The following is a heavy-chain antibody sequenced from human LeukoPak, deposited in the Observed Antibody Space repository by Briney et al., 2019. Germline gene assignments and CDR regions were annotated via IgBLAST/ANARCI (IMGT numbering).Heavy chain of an antibody. CDR3: AREAAVAGNGFDY. J-gene: IGHJ4*02. CDR1: GFTFSSYS. D-gene: IGHD6-19*01. CDR2: ISSSSSYI. Sequence: GSLRLSCAASGFTFSSYSMNWVRQAPGKGLEWVSSISSSSSYIYYADSVKGRFTISRDNAKNSLYLQMNSLRAEDTAVYYCAREAAVAGNGFDYWGQGTLVTVSS. V-gene: IGHV3-21*01.